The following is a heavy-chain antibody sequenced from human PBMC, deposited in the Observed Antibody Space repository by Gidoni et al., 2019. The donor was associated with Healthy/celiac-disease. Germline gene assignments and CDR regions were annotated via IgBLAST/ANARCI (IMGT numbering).Heavy chain of an antibody. Sequence: QVQLQQWGAGLLKPSETLSLTCAVYGGSFRGYYWSWIRQPPGKGLEWIGEINHSGSTNYNPSLKSRVTISVDTSKNQFSLKLSSVTAADTAVYYCARGRYSSSWYGSASFDYWGQGTLVTVSS. CDR3: ARGRYSSSWYGSASFDY. CDR2: INHSGST. D-gene: IGHD6-13*01. CDR1: GGSFRGYY. J-gene: IGHJ4*02. V-gene: IGHV4-34*01.